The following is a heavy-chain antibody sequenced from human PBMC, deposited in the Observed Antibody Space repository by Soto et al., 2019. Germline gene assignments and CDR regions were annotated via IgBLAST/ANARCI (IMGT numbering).Heavy chain of an antibody. Sequence: SETLSLTCTVSGGSISGYYWSWIRQPPGKGLEWIGYIYYSGSTNYNPSLKSRVTISVDTSKNQFSLKLSSVTAADTAVYYCARLVSGYDFVAGVSDAFDIWGQGTMVTVSS. CDR1: GGSISGYY. CDR3: ARLVSGYDFVAGVSDAFDI. V-gene: IGHV4-59*08. CDR2: IYYSGST. D-gene: IGHD5-12*01. J-gene: IGHJ3*02.